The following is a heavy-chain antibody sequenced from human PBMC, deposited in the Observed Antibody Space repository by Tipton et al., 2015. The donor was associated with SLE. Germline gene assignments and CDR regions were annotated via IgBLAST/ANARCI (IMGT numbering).Heavy chain of an antibody. D-gene: IGHD4-23*01. CDR2: ISAYNGHT. Sequence: QLVQSGAEVKRPGASVKVSCKASGYTFTSYGINWVRQAPGQGLEWMGWISAYNGHTNSAQKFQGRVTMTTDTSTSTAYMELRSLRSDDTAIYYCASDGGGNFVRWFDPWGQGTLVTVSS. CDR1: GYTFTSYG. CDR3: ASDGGGNFVRWFDP. V-gene: IGHV1-18*01. J-gene: IGHJ5*02.